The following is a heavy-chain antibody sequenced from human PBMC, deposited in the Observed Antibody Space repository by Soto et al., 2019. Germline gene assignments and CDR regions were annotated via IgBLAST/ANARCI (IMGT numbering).Heavy chain of an antibody. CDR2: INTGNGNT. CDR1: GYTFTTYA. J-gene: IGHJ6*01. V-gene: IGHV1-3*04. D-gene: IGHD2-15*01. CDR3: AINMVVSGFER. Sequence: GSVKVSFKASGYTFTTYAMHWVRQTPGQRLEWMGWINTGNGNTEYLQKFQGRVTITRDTSASKVYMELSSLRSEDTAVNYCAINMVVSGFERCGQGTMVTVSS.